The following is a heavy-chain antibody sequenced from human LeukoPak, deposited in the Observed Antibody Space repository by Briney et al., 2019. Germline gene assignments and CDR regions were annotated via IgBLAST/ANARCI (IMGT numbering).Heavy chain of an antibody. V-gene: IGHV3-7*01. J-gene: IGHJ4*02. CDR1: GVSFSSYW. CDR3: ARDPESSSFDL. D-gene: IGHD6-13*01. Sequence: PGGSLRLSCAASGVSFSSYWMSWVRQTPEKGLEFVANIEQGGSVRNYMDSLKGRCTISRDNAKKSLYLEINSLRADDTAVYYCARDPESSSFDLWGRGALVTVSS. CDR2: IEQGGSVR.